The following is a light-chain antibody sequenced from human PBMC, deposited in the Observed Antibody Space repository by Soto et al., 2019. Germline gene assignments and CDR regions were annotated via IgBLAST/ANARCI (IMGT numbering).Light chain of an antibody. Sequence: ALTQPASVSGTPGQSITISCTGSNSDVGLYNFVSWYQHHPGRAPKLIVSEVSLRPSGISNRFSGSKSGNTASLTISGLQSEDEADYYCISYTSDDVRYVFGTGTKLTVL. CDR2: EVS. J-gene: IGLJ1*01. CDR1: NSDVGLYNF. V-gene: IGLV2-14*01. CDR3: ISYTSDDVRYV.